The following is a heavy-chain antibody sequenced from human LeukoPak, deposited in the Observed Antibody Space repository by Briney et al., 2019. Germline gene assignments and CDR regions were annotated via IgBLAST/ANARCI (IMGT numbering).Heavy chain of an antibody. D-gene: IGHD3-22*01. CDR1: GYTFTDYY. CDR3: ARAGVWDYSDSSGYHNAAFDI. J-gene: IGHJ3*02. CDR2: INPSSGGT. V-gene: IGHV1-2*02. Sequence: ASVKVSCKASGYTFTDYYMHWVRQAPGQGLEWMGWINPSSGGTNYAQKFQGRVTVTRDTSISTAYMDLSRLRSDDTAVYYCARAGVWDYSDSSGYHNAAFDIWGQGTMVTVSS.